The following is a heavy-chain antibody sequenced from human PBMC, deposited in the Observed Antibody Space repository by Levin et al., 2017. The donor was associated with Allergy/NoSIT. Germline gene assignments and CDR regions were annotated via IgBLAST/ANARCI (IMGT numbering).Heavy chain of an antibody. J-gene: IGHJ4*02. CDR3: ARGRKEGNTGYDFVY. CDR1: GGSVSSGPYY. D-gene: IGHD3-16*01. Sequence: SQTLTLTCTVSGGSVSSGPYYWSWIRQPPGEGLEWIGYISYSAGSNYHPSVKSRVTISLDTSKNHFSLKLTSVTAADTAVYYCARGRKEGNTGYDFVYWGQGTLVTVSS. V-gene: IGHV4-61*03. CDR2: ISYSAGS.